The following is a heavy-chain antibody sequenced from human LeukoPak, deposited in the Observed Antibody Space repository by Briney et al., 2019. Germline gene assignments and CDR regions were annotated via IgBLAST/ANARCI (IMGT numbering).Heavy chain of an antibody. CDR2: ISYDGSNK. V-gene: IGHV3-30-3*01. J-gene: IGHJ4*02. CDR3: AREYYYDSSSLAY. Sequence: GXGLEGVAVISYDGSNKYYADSVKGRFTISRDNSKNTLYLQMNSLRAEDTAVYYCAREYYYDSSSLAYWGQGTLVTVSS. D-gene: IGHD3-22*01.